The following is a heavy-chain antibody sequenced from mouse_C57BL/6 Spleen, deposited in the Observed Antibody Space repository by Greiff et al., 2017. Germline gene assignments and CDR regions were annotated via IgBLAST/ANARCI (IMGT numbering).Heavy chain of an antibody. CDR1: GYTFTSYW. D-gene: IGHD2-2*01. Sequence: QVQLQQPGAELVMPGASVKLSCKASGYTFTSYWMHWVKQRPGQGLEWIGEIDPSDSYTNYNQKFKGKSTLTVDKSSSTAYMQLSSLTSEDSAVYYCARGWLRRTYAMDYWGQGTSVTVSA. J-gene: IGHJ4*01. V-gene: IGHV1-69*01. CDR3: ARGWLRRTYAMDY. CDR2: IDPSDSYT.